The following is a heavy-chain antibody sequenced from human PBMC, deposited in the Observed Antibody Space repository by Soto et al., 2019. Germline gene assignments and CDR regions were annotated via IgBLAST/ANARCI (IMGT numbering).Heavy chain of an antibody. CDR3: TRLSDIAVAQPLY. J-gene: IGHJ4*02. CDR1: GFTFGDYV. V-gene: IGHV3-49*03. D-gene: IGHD6-19*01. Sequence: GGSLRLSCTASGFTFGDYVMSWFRQAPGKGLEWVGFIGSKPYGGTTDYVASVKGRFTISRDDSKSIAYLQMNSLRTEDTAVYYCTRLSDIAVAQPLYWGQGTLVTVSS. CDR2: IGSKPYGGTT.